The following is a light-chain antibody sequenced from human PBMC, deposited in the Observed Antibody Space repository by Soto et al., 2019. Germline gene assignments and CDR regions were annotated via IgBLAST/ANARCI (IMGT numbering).Light chain of an antibody. Sequence: DIQMTQSPSSLSASVGDRVTITCRASQDISNYLAWYQQKPGKIPKLLIYAASTLQSGVPSQFSGSGSGADFTLTISSLQPEDVATYYCQKYNSAPPFTFGPGTKVDIK. J-gene: IGKJ3*01. CDR3: QKYNSAPPFT. V-gene: IGKV1-27*01. CDR1: QDISNY. CDR2: AAS.